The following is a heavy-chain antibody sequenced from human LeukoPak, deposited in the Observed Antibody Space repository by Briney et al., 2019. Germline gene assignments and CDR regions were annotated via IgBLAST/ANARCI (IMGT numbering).Heavy chain of an antibody. CDR1: GDSMSNYY. CDR2: IYYSGNT. D-gene: IGHD1-14*01. Sequence: SETLSLTCTVSGDSMSNYYLSWIRQPPGKGLEWIGYIYYSGNTDYNPSLKSRVTISVDTSKNQFSLRLNSVTAADTAVYYCARYRNEALFAFDIWGQGTMVTVSS. J-gene: IGHJ3*02. V-gene: IGHV4-59*01. CDR3: ARYRNEALFAFDI.